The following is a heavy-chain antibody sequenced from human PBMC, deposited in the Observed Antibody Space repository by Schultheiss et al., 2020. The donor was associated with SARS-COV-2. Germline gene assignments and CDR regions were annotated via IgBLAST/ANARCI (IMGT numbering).Heavy chain of an antibody. CDR2: IYHSGST. V-gene: IGHV4-38-2*02. J-gene: IGHJ5*02. CDR1: GGSISSGYY. D-gene: IGHD5-18*01. CDR3: ARGAGFSYGQSWFDP. Sequence: SETLSLTCTVSGGSISSGYYWGWIRQPPGKGLEWIGSIYHSGSTYYNPSLKNRVTISVDMSKKQFSLKLSSVTAADTAVYYCARGAGFSYGQSWFDPWGQGILVTVSS.